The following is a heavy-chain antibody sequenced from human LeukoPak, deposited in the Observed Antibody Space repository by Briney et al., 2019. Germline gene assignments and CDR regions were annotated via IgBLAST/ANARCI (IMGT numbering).Heavy chain of an antibody. D-gene: IGHD1-26*01. V-gene: IGHV3-48*03. J-gene: IGHJ4*02. CDR2: ISHSYKI. Sequence: GGSLRLSCAASGFIFSNYEMDWVRQVPGKGLEGVSYISHSYKISYADSVKGRFTISRDNAENSLYLQMNSLRAEDTAVYYCARVRWELGQAQFDYWGQGTLVTVSS. CDR1: GFIFSNYE. CDR3: ARVRWELGQAQFDY.